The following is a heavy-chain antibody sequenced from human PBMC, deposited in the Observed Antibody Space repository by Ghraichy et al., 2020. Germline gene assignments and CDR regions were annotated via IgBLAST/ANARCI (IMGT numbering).Heavy chain of an antibody. V-gene: IGHV4-34*01. J-gene: IGHJ3*02. CDR2: INPTGTT. D-gene: IGHD5-18*01. Sequence: GSLRLSCAVYVGSFSGYYWSWIRQPPGKGLEWIGEINPTGTTNNNPSLKSRLTLLVDPSKNKFSLQLKSVTAADTAVYYCARRRQTWSAAEGDAFDIWGHGTMVTVSS. CDR1: VGSFSGYY. CDR3: ARRRQTWSAAEGDAFDI.